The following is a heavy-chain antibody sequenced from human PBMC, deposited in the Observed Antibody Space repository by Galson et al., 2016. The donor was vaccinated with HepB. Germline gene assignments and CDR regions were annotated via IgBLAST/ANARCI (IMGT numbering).Heavy chain of an antibody. Sequence: QSGAEVKQPGESLKISCEVSGYSFIDYWIGWVRQMPGKGLEWMGFIYPIDSDTRYSPPFQGQVTISADKSISTAYLQWSSLKASDTAMYYCARPAPYCSDDRCSSAFDYWGQGTLVTVSS. CDR2: IYPIDSDT. D-gene: IGHD2-15*01. J-gene: IGHJ4*02. CDR3: ARPAPYCSDDRCSSAFDY. V-gene: IGHV5-51*01. CDR1: GYSFIDYW.